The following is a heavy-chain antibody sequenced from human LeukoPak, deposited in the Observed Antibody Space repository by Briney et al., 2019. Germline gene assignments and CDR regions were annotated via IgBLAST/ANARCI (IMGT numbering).Heavy chain of an antibody. V-gene: IGHV4-34*01. D-gene: IGHD3-10*01. CDR3: ARVRRAGVNYYYYYYMDV. CDR1: GGSFSGYY. J-gene: IGHJ6*03. Sequence: PSETLSLTCAVYGGSFSGYYWSWIRQPPGKGLEWIGEINHSGSTNYNPSLKSRVTISVDTPKNQFSLKLSSVTAADTAVYYCARVRRAGVNYYYYYYMDVWGKGTTVTVSS. CDR2: INHSGST.